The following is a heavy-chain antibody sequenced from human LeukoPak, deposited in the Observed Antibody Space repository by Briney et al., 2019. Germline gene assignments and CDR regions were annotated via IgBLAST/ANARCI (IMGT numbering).Heavy chain of an antibody. D-gene: IGHD3-9*01. CDR2: MYSGGST. V-gene: IGHV3-66*01. CDR1: GFNFNSNQ. J-gene: IGHJ4*02. CDR3: ARDLRETGHRD. Sequence: VGALRLSSAASGFNFNSNQMSWVRPAPGKGVEWVSVMYSGGSTYYADSVKGRFTISRDNSKNTLYLQMNSLRVEDTGVYYCARDLRETGHRDWGQGTLVIVSS.